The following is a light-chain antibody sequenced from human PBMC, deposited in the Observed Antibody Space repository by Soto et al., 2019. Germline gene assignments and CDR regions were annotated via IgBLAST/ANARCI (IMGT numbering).Light chain of an antibody. J-gene: IGKJ1*01. V-gene: IGKV1-5*01. CDR1: QSIRYW. CDR2: DVS. Sequence: DIQMTQSPSTLSASVGDRVTITCRASQSIRYWLAWYQHKPGKAPKLLIYDVSTLESGVPTRFSGSGSGTEFTLNISSLHPDDFATYYCQQYNLLSTFGQGTKVEI. CDR3: QQYNLLST.